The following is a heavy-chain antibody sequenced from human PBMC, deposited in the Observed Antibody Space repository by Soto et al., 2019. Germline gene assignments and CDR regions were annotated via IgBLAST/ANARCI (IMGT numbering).Heavy chain of an antibody. CDR2: ISSSSSYI. CDR1: GFTFSSYS. Sequence: PGGSLRLSCAASGFTFSSYSMNWVRQAPGKGLEWVSSISSSSSYIYYADSVKGRFTISRDNAKNSLYLQMNSLRAEDTAVYYCAREFGNTKVRGVKSYYYYYMDVWGKGTTVTVSS. J-gene: IGHJ6*03. V-gene: IGHV3-21*01. D-gene: IGHD3-10*01. CDR3: AREFGNTKVRGVKSYYYYYMDV.